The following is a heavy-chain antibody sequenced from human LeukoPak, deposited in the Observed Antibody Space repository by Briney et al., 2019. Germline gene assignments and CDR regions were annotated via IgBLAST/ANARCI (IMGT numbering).Heavy chain of an antibody. D-gene: IGHD3-22*01. CDR1: GFTADSNS. CDR3: ARGDDSGYYDYFDY. CDR2: NTGGNT. V-gene: IGHV3-53*01. J-gene: IGHJ4*02. Sequence: PGGSLRLSCEASGFTADSNSMSWVRQAQGKGLEWVSTNTGGNTYYAASVKGRFTISRDFSKNTVFLNMNSLRAEDTAMYYCARGDDSGYYDYFDYWGQGALVTVSS.